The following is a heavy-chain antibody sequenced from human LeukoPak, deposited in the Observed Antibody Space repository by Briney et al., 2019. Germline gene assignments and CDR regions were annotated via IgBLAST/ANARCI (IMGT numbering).Heavy chain of an antibody. CDR2: FAPEDGER. CDR1: GYSLTDFS. D-gene: IGHD6-13*01. J-gene: IGHJ4*01. V-gene: IGHV1-24*01. CDR3: TAGVAVSRWYYFDY. Sequence: GASVKVSCKVSGYSLTDFSINWVRQAPGKGFKWMGGFAPEDGERIYAQKFQGRVTMTEDTSADTAYMELSSLKSEDTAVYFCTAGVAVSRWYYFDYWGQGTLVTVSS.